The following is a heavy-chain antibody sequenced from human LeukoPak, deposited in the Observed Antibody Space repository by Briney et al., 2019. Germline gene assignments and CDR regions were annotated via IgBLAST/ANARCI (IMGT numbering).Heavy chain of an antibody. D-gene: IGHD5-12*01. CDR1: GGSFSGYY. V-gene: IGHV4-34*01. CDR3: ARGGWLRTVYYFDY. Sequence: SETLSLTCAVYGGSFSGYYGSWIRQPPGKGLEWIGEINHSGSTNYNPSLKSRVTISVDTSKNQFSLKLSSVTAADTAVYYCARGGWLRTVYYFDYWGQGILVTVSS. J-gene: IGHJ4*02. CDR2: INHSGST.